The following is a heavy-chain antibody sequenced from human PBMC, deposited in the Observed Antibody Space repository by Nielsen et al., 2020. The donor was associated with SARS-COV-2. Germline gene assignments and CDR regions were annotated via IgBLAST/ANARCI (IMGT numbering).Heavy chain of an antibody. D-gene: IGHD3-3*01. CDR1: GFTFSSYG. J-gene: IGHJ6*02. Sequence: GGSLRLSCAASGFTFSSYGMHWVRQAPGKGLEWVAVVWYDGSNKFYADSVKGRFTISRDNSKNTLYLQMNSLGAEDTAVYYCARDGIFGVVSGMDVWGQGTTVTVSS. CDR2: VWYDGSNK. CDR3: ARDGIFGVVSGMDV. V-gene: IGHV3-33*01.